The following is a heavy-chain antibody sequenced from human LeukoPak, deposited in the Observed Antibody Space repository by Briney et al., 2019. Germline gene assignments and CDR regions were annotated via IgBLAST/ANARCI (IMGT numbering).Heavy chain of an antibody. CDR1: GGSISSGELY. D-gene: IGHD6-19*01. J-gene: IGHJ4*02. Sequence: PSDTLSLTCIVSGGSISSGELYWGWIRQPPGKGLEWIAIIHDTGRTYYNPSLRSRVTISVDTSKNQFSLKLSSVTAADTAVYYCARDSSGWGAFDYWGQGTLVTVSS. CDR2: IHDTGRT. V-gene: IGHV4-39*07. CDR3: ARDSSGWGAFDY.